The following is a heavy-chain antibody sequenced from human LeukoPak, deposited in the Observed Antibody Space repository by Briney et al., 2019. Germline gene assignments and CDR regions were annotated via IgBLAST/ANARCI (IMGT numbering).Heavy chain of an antibody. Sequence: GGSLRLSCAASGFTFDDYAVHWVRQAPGKGLEWVSGISWNSGSIGYADSVKGRFTISRDNAKNSLYLQMNSLRAEDTALYYCATTRTYDFWSGYYYWGQGTLVTVSS. D-gene: IGHD3-3*01. CDR3: ATTRTYDFWSGYYY. CDR1: GFTFDDYA. CDR2: ISWNSGSI. V-gene: IGHV3-9*01. J-gene: IGHJ4*02.